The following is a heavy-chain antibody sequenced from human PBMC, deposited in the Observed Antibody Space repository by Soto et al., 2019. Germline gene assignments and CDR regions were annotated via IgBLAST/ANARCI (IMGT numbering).Heavy chain of an antibody. J-gene: IGHJ6*02. CDR3: ARVYHCSGGSCPGNYYYGMDV. D-gene: IGHD2-15*01. CDR2: ISAYNGNT. Sequence: GXSVKVSCKASGYSFTSYGISWVRQAPGQGLEWMGWISAYNGNTNYAQKLQGRVTMTTDTSTSTAYMELRSLRSDDTAVYYCARVYHCSGGSCPGNYYYGMDVWGQGTTVTVSS. V-gene: IGHV1-18*01. CDR1: GYSFTSYG.